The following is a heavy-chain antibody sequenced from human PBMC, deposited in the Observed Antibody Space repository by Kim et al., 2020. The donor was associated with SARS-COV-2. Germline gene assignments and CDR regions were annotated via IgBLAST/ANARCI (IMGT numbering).Heavy chain of an antibody. CDR2: IYYSGST. D-gene: IGHD6-19*01. CDR1: GGSISSGGYY. V-gene: IGHV4-31*03. J-gene: IGHJ4*01. CDR3: ARDVAVAGQYYFDY. Sequence: SETLSLTCTVSGGSISSGGYYWSWIRQHPGKGLEWIGYIYYSGSTYYNPSLKSRVTISVDTSKNQFSLKLSSVTAADTAVYYCARDVAVAGQYYFDYWGHGTLVTVSS.